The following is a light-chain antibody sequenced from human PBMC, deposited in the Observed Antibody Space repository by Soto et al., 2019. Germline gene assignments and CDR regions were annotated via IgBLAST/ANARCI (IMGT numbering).Light chain of an antibody. CDR2: DVN. CDR1: NRDVGAYNH. J-gene: IGLJ2*01. Sequence: SALTQPASVSGSPGQSITISCIGTNRDVGAYNHVSWYQQFPGQAPKLMIFDVNNRPSGVSNRFSGSKSGDTASLTISGLQAEDEAHYYCSSYTTYSTLLFGGGTKVTVL. CDR3: SSYTTYSTLL. V-gene: IGLV2-14*01.